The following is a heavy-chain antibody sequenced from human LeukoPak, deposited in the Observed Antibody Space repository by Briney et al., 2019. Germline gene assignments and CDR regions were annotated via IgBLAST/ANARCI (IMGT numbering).Heavy chain of an antibody. V-gene: IGHV3-23*01. Sequence: GGSLRLSCAASGFTFSSYAMSWVRQAPGKGLEWVSAISGSGGSTYYADSVKGRFTISRDNSKNTLYLQMNSLRAEDTAVYYCAKDLENDFWSGYYLFDYWGQGTLVTVSS. CDR1: GFTFSSYA. CDR3: AKDLENDFWSGYYLFDY. J-gene: IGHJ4*02. D-gene: IGHD3-3*01. CDR2: ISGSGGST.